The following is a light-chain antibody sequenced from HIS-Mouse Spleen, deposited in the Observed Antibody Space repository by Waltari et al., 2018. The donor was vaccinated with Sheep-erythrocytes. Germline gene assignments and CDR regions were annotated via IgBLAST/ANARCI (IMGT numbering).Light chain of an antibody. J-gene: IGKJ1*01. Sequence: DIQMTQSPSSLSASVGDRVTITCRASQSISSYLNWYQQKPGKAPKLLMYAASSLQSGVPSRFSGSGSGTDFTLTISSLQPEDFATYYCQQSYSTPWTFGKGTKVEIK. V-gene: IGKV1-39*01. CDR2: AAS. CDR1: QSISSY. CDR3: QQSYSTPWT.